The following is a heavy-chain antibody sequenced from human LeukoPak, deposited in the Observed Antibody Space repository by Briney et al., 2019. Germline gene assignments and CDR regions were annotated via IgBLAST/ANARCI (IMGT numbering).Heavy chain of an antibody. V-gene: IGHV4-39*07. J-gene: IGHJ4*02. CDR2: IYYSGST. Sequence: PSETLSLTCTVSGGSISSSSYYWGWIRQPPGKGLEWIGSIYYSGSTYYNPSLKSRVTISVDTSKNQFSPKLSSVTAADTAVYYCTISIAVAGPTFDYWGQGTLVTVSS. CDR1: GGSISSSSYY. D-gene: IGHD6-19*01. CDR3: TISIAVAGPTFDY.